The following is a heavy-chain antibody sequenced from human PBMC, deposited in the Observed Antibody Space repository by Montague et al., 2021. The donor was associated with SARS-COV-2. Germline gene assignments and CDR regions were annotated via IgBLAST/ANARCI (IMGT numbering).Heavy chain of an antibody. CDR1: GGSISSSSYY. CDR2: IYYSGST. Sequence: SETLSLTCTVSGGSISSSSYYWGWIRQPPGKGLEWIGSIYYSGSTYYNPSLKSRVTISVDTSKNKSSLKLSAVTAADTAVYYCARRYCSSTSCPNWFDPWGQGTLVTVSS. V-gene: IGHV4-39*07. D-gene: IGHD2-2*01. CDR3: ARRYCSSTSCPNWFDP. J-gene: IGHJ5*02.